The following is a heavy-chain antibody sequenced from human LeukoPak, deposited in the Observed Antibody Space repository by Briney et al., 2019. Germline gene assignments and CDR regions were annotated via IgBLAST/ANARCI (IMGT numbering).Heavy chain of an antibody. CDR2: IYHSGST. CDR1: GGSISSGGYS. J-gene: IGHJ4*02. Sequence: PSETLSLTCAVSGGSISSGGYSWSWIRQPPGKGLEWIGYIYHSGSTYYNPSLKSRVTISVDRSKNQFSLKLSSVTAADTAVYYCPRGGQYYFDSWGKGPLATVPS. CDR3: PRGGQYYFDS. D-gene: IGHD3-16*01. V-gene: IGHV4-30-2*01.